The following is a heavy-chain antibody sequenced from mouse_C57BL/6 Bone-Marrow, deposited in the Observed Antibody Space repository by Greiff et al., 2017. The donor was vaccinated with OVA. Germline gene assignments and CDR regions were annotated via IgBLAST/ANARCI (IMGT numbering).Heavy chain of an antibody. D-gene: IGHD1-1*01. J-gene: IGHJ3*01. CDR2: IYPRSGNT. CDR3: ARRGDYSWFAY. CDR1: GYTFTSYG. V-gene: IGHV1-81*01. Sequence: QVQLQQSGAELARPGASVKLSCKASGYTFTSYGISWVKQRTGQGLEWIGEIYPRSGNTYYNEKFKGKATLTADKSSSKAYMELRSLTSDDSAVYFCARRGDYSWFAYWGQGTMVTVSA.